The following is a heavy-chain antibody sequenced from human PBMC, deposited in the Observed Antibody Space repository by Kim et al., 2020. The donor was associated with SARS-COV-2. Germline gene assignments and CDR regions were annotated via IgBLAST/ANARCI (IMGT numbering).Heavy chain of an antibody. V-gene: IGHV3-7*03. Sequence: GGSLRLSCAASGFIFNNYWMSWVRQPPGKGLEWVASIKKDGIEKYYVDSVKGRFTISRDNAKNSLYLQMNSLRADDTAMYYCVRDLDGSCTNDCRPSDYWGQGALVTVSS. D-gene: IGHD2-8*01. J-gene: IGHJ4*02. CDR3: VRDLDGSCTNDCRPSDY. CDR1: GFIFNNYW. CDR2: IKKDGIEK.